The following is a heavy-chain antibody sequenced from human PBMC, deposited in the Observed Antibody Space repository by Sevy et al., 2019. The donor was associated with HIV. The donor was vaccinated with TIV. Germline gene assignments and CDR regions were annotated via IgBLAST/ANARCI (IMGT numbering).Heavy chain of an antibody. J-gene: IGHJ4*02. V-gene: IGHV4-59*01. CDR3: AGGGGGYYPPYFDY. D-gene: IGHD3-22*01. CDR1: GGSISSYY. Sequence: SETLSLTCTVSGGSISSYYWSWIRQPPGKGLEWIGYIYYSGSTNYNPSLKSRVTISVDTSKNQFSLKLSSVTAADTAVYYCAGGGGGYYPPYFDYWGQGTLVTVSS. CDR2: IYYSGST.